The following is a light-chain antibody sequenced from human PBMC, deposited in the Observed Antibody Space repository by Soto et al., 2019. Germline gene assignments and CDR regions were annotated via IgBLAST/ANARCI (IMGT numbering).Light chain of an antibody. CDR1: SSDVGGYNY. Sequence: QSALTQPASVSGSPGQSITFSCTGTSSDVGGYNYVSWYQHHPGKAPKLMIYEVSNRPSGVSNRFSGSKSANTASLTISGLQAEDEADYYCSSHTSSSTSYVFGTGTKLTVL. J-gene: IGLJ1*01. CDR2: EVS. CDR3: SSHTSSSTSYV. V-gene: IGLV2-14*01.